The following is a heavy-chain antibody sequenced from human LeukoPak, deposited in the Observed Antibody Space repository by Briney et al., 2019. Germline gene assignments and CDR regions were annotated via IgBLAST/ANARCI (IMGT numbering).Heavy chain of an antibody. CDR1: GFTFSSYA. CDR2: ISGSGGST. J-gene: IGHJ4*02. D-gene: IGHD3-22*01. CDR3: AKGHSSGYYVPLDY. V-gene: IGHV3-23*01. Sequence: PGGSLRLSCAASGFTFSSYAMSWVRQAPGKGLEWVSAISGSGGSTYYADSVKGRFTISRDNSKNTLYLQMNSLRAEDTAVYYCAKGHSSGYYVPLDYWGQGTLVTVSS.